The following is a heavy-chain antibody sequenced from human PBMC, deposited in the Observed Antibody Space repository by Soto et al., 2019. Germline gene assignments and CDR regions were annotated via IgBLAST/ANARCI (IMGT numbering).Heavy chain of an antibody. D-gene: IGHD3-9*01. J-gene: IGHJ5*02. CDR2: FDPEDGET. CDR1: GYTLTELS. CDR3: ATGRYFDWLNWFDP. Sequence: QVQLVQSGAEVKKPGASVKVSCKVSGYTLTELSMHWVRQAPGKGLEWMGGFDPEDGETISAQKFPGRVSMTEDTSTDTAYMELSSLRSEDTAVYYCATGRYFDWLNWFDPWGQGTLVTVSS. V-gene: IGHV1-24*01.